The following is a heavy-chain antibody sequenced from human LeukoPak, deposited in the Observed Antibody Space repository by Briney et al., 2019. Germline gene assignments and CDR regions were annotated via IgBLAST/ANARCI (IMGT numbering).Heavy chain of an antibody. J-gene: IGHJ4*02. CDR2: ISDDGRNK. CDR3: AKDRETTASGTFDY. V-gene: IGHV3-30*18. Sequence: PGGSLRLSCAASGFTFNNYGMHYVRQAPGKGLEWVAVISDDGRNKKYADSVRGRFTISRDDSNNTLYLHMNSLRAEDTGVYYCAKDRETTASGTFDYWGQGTLVTVSS. D-gene: IGHD1-1*01. CDR1: GFTFNNYG.